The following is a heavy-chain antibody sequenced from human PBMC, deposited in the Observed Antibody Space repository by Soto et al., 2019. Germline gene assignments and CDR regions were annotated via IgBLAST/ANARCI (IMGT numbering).Heavy chain of an antibody. CDR1: GYTFTSYG. V-gene: IGHV1-18*01. Sequence: ASVKVSCKASGYTFTSYGISWVRQAPGQVLEWMGWISAYNGNTNYAQKLQGRVTMTTDTSTSTAYMELRSLRSDDTAVYYCARSTSVVTEYYFEYWGQGTMVTVSS. J-gene: IGHJ4*02. CDR3: ARSTSVVTEYYFEY. CDR2: ISAYNGNT. D-gene: IGHD2-15*01.